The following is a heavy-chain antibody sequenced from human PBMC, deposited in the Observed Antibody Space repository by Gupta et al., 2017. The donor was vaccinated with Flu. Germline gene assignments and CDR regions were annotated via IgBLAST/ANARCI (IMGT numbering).Heavy chain of an antibody. CDR3: AGGVDDSAFDF. J-gene: IGHJ4*02. Sequence: QLRLQGSGPGLVKPSETLSLSCTVSGGSVSTSNSYWALIRQPPGQGREWIATIYYSGTAYYNPSLRSRATMSLDTSRNQFSLKVRSMTTADTAVYYCAGGVDDSAFDFWGQGPLVTVSS. CDR1: GGSVSTSNSY. V-gene: IGHV4-39*01. CDR2: IYYSGTA. D-gene: IGHD5/OR15-5a*01.